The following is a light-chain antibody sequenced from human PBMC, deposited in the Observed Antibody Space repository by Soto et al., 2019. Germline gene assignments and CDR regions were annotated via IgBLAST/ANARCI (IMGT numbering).Light chain of an antibody. CDR3: QHFSNSPSIT. J-gene: IGKJ5*01. V-gene: IGKV3-20*01. CDR1: QSVSSHY. CDR2: AAS. Sequence: EIVLTQSPGTLSVSPGERATLSCRASQSVSSHYLAWYQQKPGQAPRLLIYAASSRATGIPVRFSGSGSGTDFTLTISRLETEDFAVYYCQHFSNSPSITFGQGTRLEIK.